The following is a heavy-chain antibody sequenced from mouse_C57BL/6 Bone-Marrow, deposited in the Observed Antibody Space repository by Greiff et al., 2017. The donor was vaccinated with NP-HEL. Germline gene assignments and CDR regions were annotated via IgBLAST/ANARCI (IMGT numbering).Heavy chain of an antibody. Sequence: EVKLVESGPELVKPGASVKMSCKASGYTFTDYNMHWVKQSHGKSLEWIGYINPNNGGTSYNQKFKGKATLTVNKSSSTAYMELRSLTSEDSAVYYCAGGYYGRAWFAYWGQGTLVTVSA. J-gene: IGHJ3*01. CDR3: AGGYYGRAWFAY. D-gene: IGHD1-1*01. V-gene: IGHV1-22*01. CDR1: GYTFTDYN. CDR2: INPNNGGT.